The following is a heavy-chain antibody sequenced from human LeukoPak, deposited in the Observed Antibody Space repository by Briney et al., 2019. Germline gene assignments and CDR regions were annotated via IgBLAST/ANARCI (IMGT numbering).Heavy chain of an antibody. V-gene: IGHV3-30*18. CDR1: GFTFSSYG. CDR3: AKGKGAGSGSYYPLDY. D-gene: IGHD1-26*01. CDR2: ISYDGSNK. Sequence: GGSLRLSCAASGFTFSSYGMHWVRQAPGKGLEWVAVISYDGSNKYYADSVKGRFTISRDNSKNTLYLQMNSLRAEDTAVYYCAKGKGAGSGSYYPLDYWGQGTPVTVSS. J-gene: IGHJ4*02.